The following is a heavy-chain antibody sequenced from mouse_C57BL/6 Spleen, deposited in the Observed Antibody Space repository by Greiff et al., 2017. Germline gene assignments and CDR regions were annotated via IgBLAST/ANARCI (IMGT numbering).Heavy chain of an antibody. CDR3: AREYGSFAMYY. V-gene: IGHV1-69*01. J-gene: IGHJ4*01. CDR1: GYTFTSYW. CDR2: IDPSDSYT. D-gene: IGHD1-1*01. Sequence: QVQLQQPGAELVMPGASVKLSCKASGYTFTSYWMHWVKQRPGQGLEWIGEIDPSDSYTNYNQKFKGKSTLTVDKSSSTAYMQLSSLTSEDSAVYYCAREYGSFAMYYWGQGTSVSFST.